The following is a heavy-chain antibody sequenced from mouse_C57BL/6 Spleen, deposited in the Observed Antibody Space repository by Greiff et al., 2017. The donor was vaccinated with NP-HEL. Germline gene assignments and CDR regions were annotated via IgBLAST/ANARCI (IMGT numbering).Heavy chain of an antibody. D-gene: IGHD2-5*01. CDR2: IDPEDGET. CDR3: ARRDSNSAMDY. CDR1: GFNIKDYY. V-gene: IGHV14-2*01. Sequence: VHVKQSGAELVKPGASVKLSCTASGFNIKDYYMHWVKQRTEQGLEWIGRIDPEDGETKYAPKFQGKATITADTSSNTAYLQLSSRTAEDTAVYYCARRDSNSAMDYWGQGTAVTVSS. J-gene: IGHJ4*01.